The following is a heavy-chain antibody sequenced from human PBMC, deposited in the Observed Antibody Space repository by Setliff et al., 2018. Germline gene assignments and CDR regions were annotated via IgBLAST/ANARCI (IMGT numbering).Heavy chain of an antibody. CDR1: GESFSGNYY. CDR2: IHGTEGT. J-gene: IGHJ4*02. CDR3: ARGYYNGRGYYYLPCSFDS. Sequence: SETLSLTCAVYGESFSGNYYWTWIRQPAGKALEWIGHIHGTEGTHYNPSLESRVTISRDKSPNQFSLMLRSVTAADTALYYCARGYYNGRGYYYLPCSFDSWGRGIVVTVSS. V-gene: IGHV4-61*09. D-gene: IGHD3-10*01.